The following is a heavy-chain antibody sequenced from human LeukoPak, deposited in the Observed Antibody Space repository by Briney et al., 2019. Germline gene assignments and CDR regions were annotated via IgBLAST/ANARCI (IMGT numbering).Heavy chain of an antibody. J-gene: IGHJ4*02. V-gene: IGHV3-30*18. CDR2: ISYDGSNK. Sequence: GGSLRLSCAASGFTFSSYGMHWVRQAPGKGLEWVAVISYDGSNKYYADSVKGRFTISRDNSKNTLYLQMNSLRAEDTSVYYCAKDRDIVVVPGGIHQGLDYWGQGTLVTVSS. D-gene: IGHD2-2*01. CDR1: GFTFSSYG. CDR3: AKDRDIVVVPGGIHQGLDY.